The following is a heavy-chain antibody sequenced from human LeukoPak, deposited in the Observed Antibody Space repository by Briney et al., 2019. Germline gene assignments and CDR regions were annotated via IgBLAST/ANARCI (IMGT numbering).Heavy chain of an antibody. Sequence: PGRSLRLSCAASGFTFSSYGMHWVRQAPGKGLEWVAVIWYDGSNEYYADSVKGRFTISRDNSKNTLYLQMNSLRAEDTAVYYCARGYSYGSYYFDYWGQGTLVTVSS. CDR3: ARGYSYGSYYFDY. CDR2: IWYDGSNE. V-gene: IGHV3-33*01. J-gene: IGHJ4*02. D-gene: IGHD5-18*01. CDR1: GFTFSSYG.